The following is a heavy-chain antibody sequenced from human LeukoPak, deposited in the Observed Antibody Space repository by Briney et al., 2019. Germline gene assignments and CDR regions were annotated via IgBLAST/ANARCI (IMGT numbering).Heavy chain of an antibody. CDR1: GLKFEDYG. CDR3: GRDAYYGLWSPGY. Sequence: GGSLRLSCGTSGLKFEDYGMSWVRQVPGKELEWVAGFNWNGGSVGYANSVKGRFTISRDNANNSLFLQMNSLRAEDTALYYCGRDAYYGLWSPGYWGQGSLVTVSS. J-gene: IGHJ4*02. CDR2: FNWNGGSV. D-gene: IGHD3-10*01. V-gene: IGHV3-20*04.